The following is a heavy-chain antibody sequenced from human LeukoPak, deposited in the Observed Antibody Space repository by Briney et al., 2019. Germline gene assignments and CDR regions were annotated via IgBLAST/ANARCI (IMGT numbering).Heavy chain of an antibody. CDR3: VRGPHYGGYVDYLDS. CDR2: IKQGGNTK. Sequence: GGSLRLSCAASGFTFSSHWMTWVRLAPGKGLEWVAHIKQGGNTKHYVGSVKGRFSISRDDAQNTLYLQMNSLRAEDTAVYYCVRGPHYGGYVDYLDSWGQGTRVTVSS. CDR1: GFTFSSHW. D-gene: IGHD4-17*01. J-gene: IGHJ4*02. V-gene: IGHV3-7*01.